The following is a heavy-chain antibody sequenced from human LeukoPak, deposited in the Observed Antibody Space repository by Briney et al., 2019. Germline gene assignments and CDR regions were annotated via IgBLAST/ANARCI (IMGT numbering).Heavy chain of an antibody. CDR2: IYYSGST. Sequence: PSETLSLTCTVSGYSISSSYYWSWIRQPPGKGLEWIGYIYYSGSTNYNPSLKSRVTISVDTSKNQFSLKLSSVTAADTAVYYCARHLRWSCFDYWGQGTLVTVSS. J-gene: IGHJ4*02. CDR1: GYSISSSYY. V-gene: IGHV4-59*08. D-gene: IGHD3-10*01. CDR3: ARHLRWSCFDY.